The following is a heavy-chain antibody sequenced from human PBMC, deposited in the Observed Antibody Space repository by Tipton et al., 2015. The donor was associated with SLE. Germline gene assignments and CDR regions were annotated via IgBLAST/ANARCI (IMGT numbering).Heavy chain of an antibody. D-gene: IGHD2-8*01. Sequence: GSLRLSCAASGFTVSSNYMSWVRQAPGKGLAWVSVIYSGGSTYYADSVKGRFTISRDNSKNTLYLQMNSLRAEDTAVYYCARDRRNGVTGYWGQGTLVTVSS. CDR1: GFTVSSNY. V-gene: IGHV3-53*05. CDR3: ARDRRNGVTGY. J-gene: IGHJ4*02. CDR2: IYSGGST.